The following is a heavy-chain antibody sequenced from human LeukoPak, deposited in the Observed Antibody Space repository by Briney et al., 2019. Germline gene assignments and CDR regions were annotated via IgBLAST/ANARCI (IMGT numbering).Heavy chain of an antibody. D-gene: IGHD1-1*01. J-gene: IGHJ4*02. Sequence: GGSLRPSCAASGFTFSNSWMSWVRQAPGKGLEWVANIKQDGSEKYYVDFVKGRFTISRDNAEDSLYLQMNSLRAEDTAVYYCARGGGGTDYWGQGTLVTVSS. CDR3: ARGGGGTDY. CDR2: IKQDGSEK. CDR1: GFTFSNSW. V-gene: IGHV3-7*05.